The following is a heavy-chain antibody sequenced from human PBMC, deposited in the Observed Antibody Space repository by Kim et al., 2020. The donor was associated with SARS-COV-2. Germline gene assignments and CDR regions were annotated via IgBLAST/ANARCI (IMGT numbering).Heavy chain of an antibody. CDR2: IKSKTDGGTT. V-gene: IGHV3-15*01. CDR1: GFTFSNAW. Sequence: GGSLRLSCAASGFTFSNAWMSWVRQAPGKGLEWVGRIKSKTDGGTTDYAAPVKGRFTISRDDSKNTLYLQMNSLKTEDTAVYYCTTDPSEATLFDYWGQGTLVTVSS. CDR3: TTDPSEATLFDY. D-gene: IGHD1-26*01. J-gene: IGHJ4*02.